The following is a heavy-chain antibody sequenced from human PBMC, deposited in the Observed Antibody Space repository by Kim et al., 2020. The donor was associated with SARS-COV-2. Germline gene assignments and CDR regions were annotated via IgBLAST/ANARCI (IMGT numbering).Heavy chain of an antibody. CDR1: GFTFSDYY. CDR3: ARGTTRWGIAAASTLDY. J-gene: IGHJ4*02. D-gene: IGHD6-13*01. Sequence: GGSLRLSCAASGFTFSDYYMSWIRQAPGKGLEWVSYISSSSSYTNYADSVKGRFTISRDNAKNSLYLQMNSLRAEDTAVYYCARGTTRWGIAAASTLDYWGQGTLVTVSS. V-gene: IGHV3-11*05. CDR2: ISSSSSYT.